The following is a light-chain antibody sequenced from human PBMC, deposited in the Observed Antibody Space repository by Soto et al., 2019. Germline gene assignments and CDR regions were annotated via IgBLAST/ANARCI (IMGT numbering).Light chain of an antibody. CDR2: DAS. CDR1: QNVYNN. Sequence: EIVMTQSPATLSVSPGEGATLSCKASQNVYNNLSWYQQRPGQPPRLLIYDASTRATGISARVSGSGYGTEFALPISGLQSEDFAVYFCQQCRNSPLTFGGGTKLEIK. CDR3: QQCRNSPLT. J-gene: IGKJ4*01. V-gene: IGKV3-15*01.